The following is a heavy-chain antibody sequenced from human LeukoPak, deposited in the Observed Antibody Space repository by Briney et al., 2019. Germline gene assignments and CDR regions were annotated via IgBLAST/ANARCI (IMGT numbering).Heavy chain of an antibody. J-gene: IGHJ4*02. D-gene: IGHD2-21*02. CDR2: IWHDGSKK. Sequence: GGSLRLSCVGSGYSFSTYGMHWVRQAPGKGLDWVAVIWHDGSKKYYADSVKGRFTISRDDSKNTLYLQMNSLRAEDTAVYYCARDIGSDFYKFDYWGQGTLVTVSS. CDR1: GYSFSTYG. V-gene: IGHV3-33*01. CDR3: ARDIGSDFYKFDY.